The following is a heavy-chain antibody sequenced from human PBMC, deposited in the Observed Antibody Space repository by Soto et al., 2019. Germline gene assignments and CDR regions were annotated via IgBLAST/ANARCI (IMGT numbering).Heavy chain of an antibody. CDR1: GFTFSSYA. J-gene: IGHJ6*02. CDR2: ISYDGSNK. D-gene: IGHD6-13*01. V-gene: IGHV3-30-3*01. CDR3: ARDGSSSWYYYYGMDV. Sequence: GGSLRLSCAASGFTFSSYAMHWVRQAPGKGLEWVAVISYDGSNKYYADSRKGRFTISRDNSKNTLYLQMNSLRAEDTAVYYCARDGSSSWYYYYGMDVWGQGTTVTVSS.